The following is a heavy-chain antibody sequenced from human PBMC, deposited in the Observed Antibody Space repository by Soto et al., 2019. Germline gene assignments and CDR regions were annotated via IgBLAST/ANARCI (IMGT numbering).Heavy chain of an antibody. D-gene: IGHD5-18*01. CDR3: AKDRPDGYSPLDY. J-gene: IGHJ4*02. CDR2: ISGSGGST. CDR1: GFTISSYS. V-gene: IGHV3-23*01. Sequence: HPGGSLRLSCAASGFTISSYSMGWVRKAPGKRLEWVSAISGSGGSTYYADAVKGLCTISTENSPNTLYLHMNTLRAEDTAVYYCAKDRPDGYSPLDYWAQGP.